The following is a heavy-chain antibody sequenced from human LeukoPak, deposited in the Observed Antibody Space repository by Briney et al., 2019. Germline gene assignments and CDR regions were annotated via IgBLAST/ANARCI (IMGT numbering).Heavy chain of an antibody. D-gene: IGHD5-18*01. CDR1: GVNNYA. V-gene: IGHV3-11*04. Sequence: GGSLRLSCAVSGVNNYAISWVRQAPGKGLEWVSVISGSGGSTYYADSVKGRFTISRDNAKNSLYLQMNSLRAEDTAVYYCARAWGYTAMAPPDYWGQGTLVTVSS. J-gene: IGHJ4*02. CDR2: ISGSGGST. CDR3: ARAWGYTAMAPPDY.